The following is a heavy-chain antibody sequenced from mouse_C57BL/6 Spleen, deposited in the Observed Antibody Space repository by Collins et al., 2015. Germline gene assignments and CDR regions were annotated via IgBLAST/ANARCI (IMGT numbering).Heavy chain of an antibody. Sequence: DVQLQESGPGLVKPSQSLSLTCSVTGYSITSGYYWNWIRQFPGNKLEWMGYISYDGSNNYNPSLKNRISITRDTSKNQFFLKLNSVTTEDTATYYCARAPGGYYYGSSYGYFDVWGTGTTVTVSS. CDR3: ARAPGGYYYGSSYGYFDV. D-gene: IGHD1-1*01. CDR2: ISYDGSN. J-gene: IGHJ1*03. CDR1: GYSITSGYY. V-gene: IGHV3-6*01.